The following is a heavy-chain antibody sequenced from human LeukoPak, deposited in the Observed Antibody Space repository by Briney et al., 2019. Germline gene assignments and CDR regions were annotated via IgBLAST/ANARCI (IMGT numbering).Heavy chain of an antibody. CDR3: ARRTRYFDWLSLHDAFDI. J-gene: IGHJ3*02. Sequence: ASVTVSCKASGGTFSSYAISWVRQAPGQGLEWMGGIIPIFGTANYAQKFQGRVTITADESTSTAYMELSSLRSEDTAVYYCARRTRYFDWLSLHDAFDIWGQGTMVTVSS. CDR1: GGTFSSYA. CDR2: IIPIFGTA. D-gene: IGHD3-9*01. V-gene: IGHV1-69*13.